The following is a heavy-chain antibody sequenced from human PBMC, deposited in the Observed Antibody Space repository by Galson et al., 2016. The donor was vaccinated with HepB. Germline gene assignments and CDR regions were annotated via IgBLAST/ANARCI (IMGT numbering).Heavy chain of an antibody. J-gene: IGHJ4*02. D-gene: IGHD3-10*01. V-gene: IGHV3-7*04. CDR1: GFTFSSYW. CDR3: ARDSGRKEDY. Sequence: SLRLSCAASGFTFSSYWMSWVRQAPGKGLEWVAQIKEDGSEKHYVDSVKGRFTTSKDNAKNSLHLQMNSLRAEDTALYYCARDSGRKEDYWGQGTLVTVSS. CDR2: IKEDGSEK.